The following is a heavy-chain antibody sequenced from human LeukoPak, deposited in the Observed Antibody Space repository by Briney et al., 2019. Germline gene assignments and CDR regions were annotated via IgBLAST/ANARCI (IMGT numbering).Heavy chain of an antibody. CDR1: GFMFGDYG. CDR2: INWRGGFT. V-gene: IGHV3-20*04. D-gene: IGHD1-1*01. CDR3: ARDVRTGTGAIFDY. Sequence: GGSLRLSCAGSGFMFGDYGMNWVRQAPGKGLEWVAGINWRGGFTAYADSVKGRFTISRDNAKNSLYLQMHTLSAEDTALYYCARDVRTGTGAIFDYWGQGTLVTVSS. J-gene: IGHJ4*02.